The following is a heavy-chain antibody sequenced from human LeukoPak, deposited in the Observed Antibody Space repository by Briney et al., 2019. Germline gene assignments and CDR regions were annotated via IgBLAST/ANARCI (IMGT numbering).Heavy chain of an antibody. D-gene: IGHD1-26*01. CDR3: GRLGGIGYYFDY. CDR1: GASTGRFT. V-gene: IGHV4-4*07. CDR2: IYTSGST. Sequence: SESLSLTRFLSGASTGRFTSGGVRQPAGKGLEWIGRIYTSGSTNYNPSLKSRVTISVDKSKNECSLKLSSVTAADTEVYYFGRLGGIGYYFDYWGQGTTVTVSS. J-gene: IGHJ4*03.